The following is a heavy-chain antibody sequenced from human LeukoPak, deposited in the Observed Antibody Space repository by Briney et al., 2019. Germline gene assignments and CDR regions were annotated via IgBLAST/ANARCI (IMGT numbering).Heavy chain of an antibody. D-gene: IGHD6-19*01. CDR2: VQNHGGDK. Sequence: GGSLRLSCAASGIRFSGSGMHWVRQAPGKGLEWVSFVQNHGGDKNYADSVKGRFTVSRDNSQNTVYLQMNTLRPEDTAVYYCAREGGVVVAGTFDYWGQGTLVTVSS. V-gene: IGHV3-30*02. J-gene: IGHJ4*02. CDR1: GIRFSGSG. CDR3: AREGGVVVAGTFDY.